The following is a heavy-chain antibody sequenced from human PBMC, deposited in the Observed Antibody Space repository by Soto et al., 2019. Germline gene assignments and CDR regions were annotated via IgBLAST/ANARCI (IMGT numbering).Heavy chain of an antibody. CDR3: ARAAPRLLWFGELSLDAFDI. CDR1: GGSISSGDYY. J-gene: IGHJ3*02. V-gene: IGHV4-30-4*01. Sequence: QVQLQESGPGLVKPSQTLSLTCTVSGGSISSGDYYWSWIRQPPGKGLEWIGYIHYSGSTYYNPSPKSRVPTSVATSKNPFSLKLSPVTAADTAVYYCARAAPRLLWFGELSLDAFDIWCQGTMVTVSS. D-gene: IGHD3-10*01. CDR2: IHYSGST.